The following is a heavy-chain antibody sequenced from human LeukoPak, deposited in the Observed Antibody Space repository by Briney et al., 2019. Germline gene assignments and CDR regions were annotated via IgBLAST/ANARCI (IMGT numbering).Heavy chain of an antibody. CDR2: INHRGST. J-gene: IGHJ4*02. Sequence: SETLSLTCTVSGGSLNTNTWWSWVRQPPGKGLEWIGEINHRGSTNYNPSLKSRVTISVDTSKNQFSLKLSSVTAADTAVYYCAGKAVAGPYFDYWGQGTLVTVSS. CDR1: GGSLNTNTW. CDR3: AGKAVAGPYFDY. D-gene: IGHD6-19*01. V-gene: IGHV4-4*02.